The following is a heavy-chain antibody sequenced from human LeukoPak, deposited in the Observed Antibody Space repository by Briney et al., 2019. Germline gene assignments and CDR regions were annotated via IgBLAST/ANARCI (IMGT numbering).Heavy chain of an antibody. CDR3: ASGLLWFGELFDY. D-gene: IGHD3-10*01. CDR1: GFTFSSYW. Sequence: GGSLRLSCAASGFTFSSYWTHWVRQAPGKGLVWVSRINSDGSSTSYADSVKGRFTISRDNAKNTLYLNMNSLRAEDTAVYSCASGLLWFGELFDYWGQGTLVTVSS. CDR2: INSDGSST. J-gene: IGHJ4*02. V-gene: IGHV3-74*01.